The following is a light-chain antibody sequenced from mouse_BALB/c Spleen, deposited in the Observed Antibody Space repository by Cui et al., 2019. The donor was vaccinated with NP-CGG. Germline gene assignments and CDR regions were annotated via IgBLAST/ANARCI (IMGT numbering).Light chain of an antibody. CDR1: TGAVTSSNY. CDR2: GTN. V-gene: IGLV1*01. J-gene: IGLJ1*01. CDR3: ALWYSNHWV. Sequence: VVVTQVSAPTTSPGETVTLTCRSSTGAVTSSNYANWVQEKPDHLFTGLIGGTNNRVPGVPARFSGSLIGDKAALTITGAQTEDEAIYFCALWYSNHWVFGGGTKLTVL.